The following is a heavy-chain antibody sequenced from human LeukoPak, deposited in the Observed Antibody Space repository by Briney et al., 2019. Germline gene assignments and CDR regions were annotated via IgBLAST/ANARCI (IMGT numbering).Heavy chain of an antibody. Sequence: PGGSLRLSCAASGFTFSSYWMSWVRQAPGKGPEWVSYISSSSSTIYYADSVKGRFTISRDNAKNSLYLQMNSLRAGDTAVYYCARGSNWDSSSWYSYYDYWGQGTLVTVSS. V-gene: IGHV3-48*04. D-gene: IGHD6-13*01. CDR1: GFTFSSYW. J-gene: IGHJ4*02. CDR3: ARGSNWDSSSWYSYYDY. CDR2: ISSSSSTI.